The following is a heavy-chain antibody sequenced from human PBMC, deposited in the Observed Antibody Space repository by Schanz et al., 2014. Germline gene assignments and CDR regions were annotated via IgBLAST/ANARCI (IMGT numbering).Heavy chain of an antibody. J-gene: IGHJ6*02. V-gene: IGHV1-18*01. CDR3: ARAKRFGDMDV. CDR2: IRPDNGHT. Sequence: QVQLVQSGADVKKPGSSVRVSCKASGGTFSRLTFSWVRQAPGQGLEWLGWIRPDNGHTTYSQKVRDRVIFTTDTSANTAYMELRNLRSDDTAVYYCARAKRFGDMDVWGQGTTVTVSS. D-gene: IGHD3-10*01. CDR1: GGTFSRLT.